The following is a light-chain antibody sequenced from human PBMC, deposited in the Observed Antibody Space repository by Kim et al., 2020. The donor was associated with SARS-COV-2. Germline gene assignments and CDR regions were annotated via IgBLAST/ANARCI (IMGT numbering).Light chain of an antibody. Sequence: EIVLTQSPGTLSLSPGERATLSCRASQTISSNYLAWYQQKPGQAPRLLIYGASSRATVIPDRFSGSGSGTDFTLTISRLEPEDFAVFYCQQYTGSRLTFGGGTKVDIK. CDR3: QQYTGSRLT. J-gene: IGKJ4*02. CDR2: GAS. V-gene: IGKV3-20*01. CDR1: QTISSNY.